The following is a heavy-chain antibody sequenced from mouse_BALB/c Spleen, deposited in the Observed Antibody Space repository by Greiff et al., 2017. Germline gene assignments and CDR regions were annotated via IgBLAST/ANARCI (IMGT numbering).Heavy chain of an antibody. Sequence: EVHLVESGGGLVQPKGSLKLSCAASGFTFNTYAMNWVRQAPGKGLEWVARIRSKSNNYATYYADSVKDRFTISRDDSQSMLYLQMNNLKTEDTAMYYCVRQNGYSYYFDYWGQGTTLTVSS. CDR2: IRSKSNNYAT. CDR3: VRQNGYSYYFDY. D-gene: IGHD2-3*01. CDR1: GFTFNTYA. J-gene: IGHJ2*01. V-gene: IGHV10-1*02.